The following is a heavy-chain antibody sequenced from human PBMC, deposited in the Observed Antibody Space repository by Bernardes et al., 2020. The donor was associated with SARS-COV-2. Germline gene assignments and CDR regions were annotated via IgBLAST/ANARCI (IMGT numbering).Heavy chain of an antibody. CDR2: FNPNSGGT. CDR1: GSSFTGHY. CDR3: ASVTTETDS. V-gene: IGHV1-2*02. Sequence: SVKVSCRTSGSSFTGHYIHWVRQAPGQGLEWMGWFNPNSGGTLYARKFQARVSMTRDTSIGTAYMELIRLRSDDTAMYYCASVTTETDSWGQGTLVTVSS. J-gene: IGHJ4*02. D-gene: IGHD4-17*01.